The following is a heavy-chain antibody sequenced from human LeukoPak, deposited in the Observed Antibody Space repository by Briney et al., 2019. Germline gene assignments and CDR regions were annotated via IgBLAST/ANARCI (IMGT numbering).Heavy chain of an antibody. V-gene: IGHV3-48*03. J-gene: IGHJ6*02. CDR2: ISGGGETR. Sequence: PGGSLRLSCAASGFTFSTYEMNWVRQAPGKGLEWISYISGGGETRYYADSVKGRFTISRDNGKNSLYLQMNSPRAEDTAVYYCTRSQYYGMDVWGQGTTVTVSS. CDR1: GFTFSTYE. CDR3: TRSQYYGMDV.